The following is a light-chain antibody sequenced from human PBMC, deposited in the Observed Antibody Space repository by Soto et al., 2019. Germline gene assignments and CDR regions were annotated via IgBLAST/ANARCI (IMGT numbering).Light chain of an antibody. J-gene: IGLJ2*01. CDR3: SSYTTSSTIV. CDR2: DVS. CDR1: SSDVGGYNY. Sequence: QSALTQPASVSGSPGQSITISCTGTSSDVGGYNYVSWYQQHPGKAPKLMIYDVSNRPSGVSNRLSASKSANTASLTISGLQAEDEADYYCSSYTTSSTIVFGGGTQLTVL. V-gene: IGLV2-14*03.